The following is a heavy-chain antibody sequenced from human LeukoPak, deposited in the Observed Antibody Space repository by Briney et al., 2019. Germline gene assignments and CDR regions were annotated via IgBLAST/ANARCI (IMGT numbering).Heavy chain of an antibody. CDR1: GYTLTELS. V-gene: IGHV1-24*01. CDR3: ATEHYGGNSGSSSNWFDP. CDR2: FDPEDGET. Sequence: EASVKVSCKVSGYTLTELSMHWVRQAPGKGLEWMGGFDPEDGETIYAQKFQGRVTMTEDTSTDTAYMELSSLRSEDTAVYYCATEHYGGNSGSSSNWFDPWGQGTLVTVSS. J-gene: IGHJ5*02. D-gene: IGHD4-23*01.